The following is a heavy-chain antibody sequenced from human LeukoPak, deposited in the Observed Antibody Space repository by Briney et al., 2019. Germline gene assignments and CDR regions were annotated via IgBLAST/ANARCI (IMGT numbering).Heavy chain of an antibody. CDR2: IDHSGST. CDR1: GGSLSGYY. Sequence: PSETLSLTCTVYGGSLSGYYWIWIRQPPGKGLEWIGEIDHSGSTNCNPSLKRRVTISIDTSKNQFSLKLASVTAADTAVYYCASRRESYYGRYNYYYMDVWGKGTTVTISS. V-gene: IGHV4-34*01. J-gene: IGHJ6*03. CDR3: ASRRESYYGRYNYYYMDV. D-gene: IGHD1-26*01.